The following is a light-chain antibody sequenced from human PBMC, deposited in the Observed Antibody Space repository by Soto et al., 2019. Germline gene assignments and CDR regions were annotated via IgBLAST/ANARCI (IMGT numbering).Light chain of an antibody. CDR3: QQRDIWPPLT. Sequence: VLTQSPATLSLSPGERATLFRKASQSVGIYMGWFQQKPGQAPRVLIYDATNRAGGVPARFSGSGSGTDFTLTISSLEAEDSAVYYCQQRDIWPPLTFGGGTKLEIK. J-gene: IGKJ4*01. CDR1: QSVGIY. V-gene: IGKV3-11*01. CDR2: DAT.